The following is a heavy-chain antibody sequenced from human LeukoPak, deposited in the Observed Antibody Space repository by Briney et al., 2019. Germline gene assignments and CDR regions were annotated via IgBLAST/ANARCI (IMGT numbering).Heavy chain of an antibody. Sequence: VASVKVSCKASGYTFTGYYMHWVRQAPGQGLEWMGIINPSGGSTSYAQKFQGRVTMTRGMSTSTVYMELSSLRSEDTAVYYCARPSSHGDYVNWGQGTLVTVSS. CDR3: ARPSSHGDYVN. CDR2: INPSGGST. D-gene: IGHD4-17*01. J-gene: IGHJ4*02. CDR1: GYTFTGYY. V-gene: IGHV1-46*01.